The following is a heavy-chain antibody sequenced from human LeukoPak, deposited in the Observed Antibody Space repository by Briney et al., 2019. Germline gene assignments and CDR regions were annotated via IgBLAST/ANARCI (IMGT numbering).Heavy chain of an antibody. V-gene: IGHV1-8*01. Sequence: ASVKVSCKASGYTFTSYDINWVRQATGQGLEWMGWMNPNSGNTGYAQKFQGRVTMTRNTSISTAYMELSSLRSEDTAVYYCATYSSSWFNYYFDYWGQGTLVAVFS. D-gene: IGHD6-13*01. CDR1: GYTFTSYD. CDR2: MNPNSGNT. CDR3: ATYSSSWFNYYFDY. J-gene: IGHJ4*02.